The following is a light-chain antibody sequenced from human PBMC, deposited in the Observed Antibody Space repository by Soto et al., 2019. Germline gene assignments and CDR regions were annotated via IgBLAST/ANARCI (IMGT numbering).Light chain of an antibody. J-gene: IGKJ2*01. V-gene: IGKV3-20*01. Sequence: EIVLTQSPGTLSLSPGERATLSCRTSQSVLSNFLAWYQQKPGQAPRLLIYGASTRATGIPDRFSGSGSGTEFPLPISRLEPADFAVYFCQHFDDSPLYTFGQGTNVEIK. CDR3: QHFDDSPLYT. CDR1: QSVLSNF. CDR2: GAS.